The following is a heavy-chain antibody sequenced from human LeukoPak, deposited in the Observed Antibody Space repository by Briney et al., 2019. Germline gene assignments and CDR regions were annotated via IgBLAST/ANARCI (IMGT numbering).Heavy chain of an antibody. CDR1: VYTFTSYA. J-gene: IGHJ3*02. Sequence: ASVKVSCKAAVYTFTSYAMHWVRQARGQRLEWRGWINACNGNTKYSQKFQGRVTITRDTSASTAYMELSSLRSEDTAVYYCAREGQYSSSWYGAFDIWGQGTMVTVSS. CDR2: INACNGNT. V-gene: IGHV1-3*01. CDR3: AREGQYSSSWYGAFDI. D-gene: IGHD6-13*01.